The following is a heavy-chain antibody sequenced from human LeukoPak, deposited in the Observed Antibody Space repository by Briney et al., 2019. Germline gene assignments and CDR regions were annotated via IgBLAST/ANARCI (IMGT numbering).Heavy chain of an antibody. J-gene: IGHJ4*02. CDR2: INAGNGNT. CDR1: GYTFTSYA. D-gene: IGHD6-13*01. V-gene: IGHV1-3*01. CDR3: ARARQLVPYYFDY. Sequence: ASVKVSCKASGYTFTSYAMHWVRQAPGQRLEWMGWINAGNGNTKYSQKFQGRVTITRDTSASTAYMELSSLRSEDTAVYYCARARQLVPYYFDYWGQGTLVTVSS.